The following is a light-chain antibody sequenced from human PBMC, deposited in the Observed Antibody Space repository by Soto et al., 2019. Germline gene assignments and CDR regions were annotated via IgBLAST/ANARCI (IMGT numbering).Light chain of an antibody. Sequence: QSALTQPASVSGSPGQSITISCTGTSSDVGGYNFVSWYHQHPGKAPKLMLYNVYDRPSGISHRFSGSRSGNTASLTISGLQDEDEAHYYCNSYTSSSTLVFGGGTKLTVL. CDR2: NVY. CDR1: SSDVGGYNF. V-gene: IGLV2-14*03. CDR3: NSYTSSSTLV. J-gene: IGLJ2*01.